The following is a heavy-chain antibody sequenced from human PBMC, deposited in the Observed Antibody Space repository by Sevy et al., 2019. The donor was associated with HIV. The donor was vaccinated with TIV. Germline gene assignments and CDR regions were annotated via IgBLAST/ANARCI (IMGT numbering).Heavy chain of an antibody. Sequence: ASVKVSCKASGYTFPDYYIHWVRQAPGQGLEWMGRIDPNSGGTNYAQKFQGRVTMTTDTSIRTAKMELSRLRSDDTAGYYCARDLESIAARRRAGRSTYYNYGMDVWGQGTTVTVSS. J-gene: IGHJ6*02. CDR3: ARDLESIAARRRAGRSTYYNYGMDV. CDR2: IDPNSGGT. D-gene: IGHD6-6*01. V-gene: IGHV1-2*06. CDR1: GYTFPDYY.